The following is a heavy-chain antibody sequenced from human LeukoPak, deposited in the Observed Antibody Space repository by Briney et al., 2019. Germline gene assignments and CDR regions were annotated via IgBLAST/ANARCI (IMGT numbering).Heavy chain of an antibody. Sequence: ASVKVSCKASGFTFTSSAVQWVRQARGQRLEWIGWIVVGSGNTNYAQKFQERVTITRDMSISTAYMELSSPRSEDTAVYYCAAAYYSGSYYYGMDVWGQGTTVTVSS. J-gene: IGHJ6*02. V-gene: IGHV1-58*01. CDR3: AAAYYSGSYYYGMDV. CDR2: IVVGSGNT. D-gene: IGHD1-26*01. CDR1: GFTFTSSA.